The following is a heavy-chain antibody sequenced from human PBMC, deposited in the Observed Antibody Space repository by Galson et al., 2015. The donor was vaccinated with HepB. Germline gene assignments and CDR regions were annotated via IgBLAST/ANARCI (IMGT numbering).Heavy chain of an antibody. Sequence: SGAEVKRPGESLKISCQGSGYSFDYYWIAWVRQMPGKGLEWMGITYPGESETRFGPSFQGQVSFSVDRSTSTAYLHWNSLKASDTAIYYCARLVDGYKDYWGQGTLVTVSS. J-gene: IGHJ4*02. CDR3: ARLVDGYKDY. V-gene: IGHV5-51*01. D-gene: IGHD5-24*01. CDR1: GYSFDYYW. CDR2: TYPGESET.